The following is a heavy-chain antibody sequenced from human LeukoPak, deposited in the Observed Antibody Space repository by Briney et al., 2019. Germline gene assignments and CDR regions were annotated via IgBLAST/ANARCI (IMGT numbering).Heavy chain of an antibody. CDR2: ISGSGGST. V-gene: IGHV3-23*01. J-gene: IGHJ3*02. CDR3: AKGDYYDSFGASNDAFDI. Sequence: PGGSLRLSCAASGFTFSSYAMNWVRQAPGKGLEWVSAISGSGGSTYYADSVKGRFTISRDNSKNTLYLQMNSLRAEDTAVYYCAKGDYYDSFGASNDAFDIWGQGTMVTVSS. CDR1: GFTFSSYA. D-gene: IGHD3-22*01.